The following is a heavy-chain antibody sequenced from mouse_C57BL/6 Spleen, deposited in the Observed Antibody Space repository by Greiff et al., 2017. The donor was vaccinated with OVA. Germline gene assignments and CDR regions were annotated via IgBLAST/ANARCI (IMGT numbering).Heavy chain of an antibody. V-gene: IGHV5-17*01. CDR3: ARGDYDVYYFDY. CDR1: GFTFSDYG. CDR2: ISSGSSTI. Sequence: EVHLVESGGGLVKPGGSLKLSCAASGFTFSDYGMHWVRQAPEKGLEWVAYISSGSSTIYYADTVKGRFTISRDNAKNTLFLQMTSLRSEDTAMYYCARGDYDVYYFDYWGQGTTLTVSS. J-gene: IGHJ2*01. D-gene: IGHD2-4*01.